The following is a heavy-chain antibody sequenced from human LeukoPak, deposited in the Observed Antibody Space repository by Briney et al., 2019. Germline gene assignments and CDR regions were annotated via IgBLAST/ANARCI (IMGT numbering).Heavy chain of an antibody. CDR3: IRAATYYDLLTTYYKHDYFEY. V-gene: IGHV3-49*04. Sequence: PGGSLRLSCTASGFTFGDYVMSWVRQAPGKGLEWVGFISSKAYGGTTEYAASVKGRFTISRDDSKSIAYLQMNSLKTEDTAVYYCIRAATYYDLLTTYYKHDYFEYWGQGTLVTVSS. D-gene: IGHD3-9*01. CDR2: ISSKAYGGTT. J-gene: IGHJ4*02. CDR1: GFTFGDYV.